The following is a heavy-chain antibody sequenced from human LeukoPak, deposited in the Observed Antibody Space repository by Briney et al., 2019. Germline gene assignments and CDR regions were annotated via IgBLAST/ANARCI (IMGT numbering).Heavy chain of an antibody. CDR2: IYTSGST. CDR1: GGSISSYY. D-gene: IGHD2-2*01. V-gene: IGHV4-4*07. Sequence: SETLSLTCTVSGGSISSYYWSWIRQPAGKGLEWIGRIYTSGSTNYNPSLKSRVTMSVNTSKNQFSLKLSSVTAADTAVYYCARDHHCSSTSCTKRDNWFDPWGQGTLVTVSS. CDR3: ARDHHCSSTSCTKRDNWFDP. J-gene: IGHJ5*02.